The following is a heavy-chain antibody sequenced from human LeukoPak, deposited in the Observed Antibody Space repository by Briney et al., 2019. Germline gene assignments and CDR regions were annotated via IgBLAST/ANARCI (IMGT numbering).Heavy chain of an antibody. D-gene: IGHD2-15*01. J-gene: IGHJ6*02. Sequence: GGSLRLSCAASGFTVSSNYMSWVRQAPGKGLEWVSVIYSGGGTYYADSVKGRFTISRDNSKNTLYLQMNSLRAEDTAVYYCARGGSVYYYYGMDVWGQGTTVIVSS. V-gene: IGHV3-66*02. CDR1: GFTVSSNY. CDR3: ARGGSVYYYYGMDV. CDR2: IYSGGGT.